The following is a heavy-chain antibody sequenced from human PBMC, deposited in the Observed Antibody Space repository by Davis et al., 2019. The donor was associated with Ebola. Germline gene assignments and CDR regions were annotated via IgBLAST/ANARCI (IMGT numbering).Heavy chain of an antibody. CDR2: INHSGST. Sequence: MPSETLSLTCAVYGGSFSTYYWSWIRQPPGMGLVWIGEINHSGSTNYNPSLKSRVTMSVDTSKSQFSLKLSSVTAADTSIYYCARGPAYSSGWYWNYWGQGTLVTVSS. J-gene: IGHJ4*02. CDR1: GGSFSTYY. CDR3: ARGPAYSSGWYWNY. V-gene: IGHV4-34*01. D-gene: IGHD6-19*01.